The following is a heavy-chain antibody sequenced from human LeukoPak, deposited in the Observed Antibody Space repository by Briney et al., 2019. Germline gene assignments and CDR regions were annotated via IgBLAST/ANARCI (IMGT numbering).Heavy chain of an antibody. V-gene: IGHV4-34*01. D-gene: IGHD3-10*01. Sequence: KPSETLSLTCAVYGGSFSGYYWSWIRQPPGKGLEWIGEINHSGSTNYNPSLKSRVTISVDTSKNQFSLKLSSVTAADTAVYYCAGDMVRGVIAWFDPWGQGTLVTVSS. CDR3: AGDMVRGVIAWFDP. CDR2: INHSGST. CDR1: GGSFSGYY. J-gene: IGHJ5*02.